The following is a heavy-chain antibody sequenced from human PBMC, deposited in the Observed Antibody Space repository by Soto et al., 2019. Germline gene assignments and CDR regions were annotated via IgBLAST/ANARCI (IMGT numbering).Heavy chain of an antibody. CDR2: LYYSGNT. CDR3: ARVGGVAARTFDY. V-gene: IGHV4-59*01. CDR1: GGSISPFY. D-gene: IGHD2-15*01. J-gene: IGHJ4*02. Sequence: XATLSLTCTVSGGSISPFYWSWVRQPPGKGLEWIGYLYYSGNTNYNPSLKSRVTISVDASKNQVSLRLTSVTAADTAVYYCARVGGVAARTFDYWGQGTVVTVSS.